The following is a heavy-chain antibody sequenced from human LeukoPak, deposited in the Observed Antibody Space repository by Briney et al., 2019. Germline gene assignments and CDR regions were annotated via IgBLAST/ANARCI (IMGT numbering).Heavy chain of an antibody. CDR1: GGSFSGNY. CDR3: ARGGRIAGFDF. CDR2: INHSGST. D-gene: IGHD6-13*01. J-gene: IGHJ4*02. Sequence: PSETLSLTCAVYGGSFSGNYWSWIRQPPGKGLEWIGEINHSGSTNYNPSLKSRVTISVDTSKKQFTLKLSSVTAADTAVYYCARGGRIAGFDFWGQGTLVTVSS. V-gene: IGHV4-34*01.